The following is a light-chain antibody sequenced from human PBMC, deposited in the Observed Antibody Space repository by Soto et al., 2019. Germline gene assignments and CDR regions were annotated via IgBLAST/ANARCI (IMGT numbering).Light chain of an antibody. Sequence: AIRMTQSPSSLSASTGDRVTITCRASQGISSYLAWYQQKPGKAPKLLIYAASTLQSGVPSRFSGSGSGTEFTLTIICLQSEDVATYYFKQYYSYTSLTYCQGKRLEIK. CDR3: KQYYSYTSLT. V-gene: IGKV1-8*01. J-gene: IGKJ5*01. CDR1: QGISSY. CDR2: AAS.